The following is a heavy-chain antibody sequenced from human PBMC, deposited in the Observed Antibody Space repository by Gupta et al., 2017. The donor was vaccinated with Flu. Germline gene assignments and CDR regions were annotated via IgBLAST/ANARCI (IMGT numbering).Heavy chain of an antibody. Sequence: KGLEWSGYIHRRATTAYNPSLKIRVTISVVRSKNQFSLNLRSVTAAVTAMYYCSRTFCPTLFGVIASHNLFDPWGQGTLVTVSS. V-gene: IGHV4-30-2*01. J-gene: IGHJ5*02. D-gene: IGHD3-3*01. CDR3: SRTFCPTLFGVIASHNLFDP. CDR2: IHRRATT.